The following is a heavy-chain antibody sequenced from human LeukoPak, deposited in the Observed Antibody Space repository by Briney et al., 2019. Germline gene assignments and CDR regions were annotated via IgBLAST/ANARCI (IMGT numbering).Heavy chain of an antibody. D-gene: IGHD3-22*01. V-gene: IGHV3-30-3*01. CDR1: GFTFSSYP. Sequence: GGSLRLSCAASGFTFSSYPMHWVRQAPGKGLEWVAVISYDGSNKYYADSVKGRFTISRDNSKNTLYLQMNSLRAEDTAVYYCARDRRYYDSSGYPDYWGQGTLVTVSS. CDR3: ARDRRYYDSSGYPDY. CDR2: ISYDGSNK. J-gene: IGHJ4*02.